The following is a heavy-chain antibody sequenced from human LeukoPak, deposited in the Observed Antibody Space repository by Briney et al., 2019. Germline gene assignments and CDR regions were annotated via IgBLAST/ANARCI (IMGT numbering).Heavy chain of an antibody. CDR3: AKDRGSYISAFDI. D-gene: IGHD1-26*01. J-gene: IGHJ3*02. CDR2: ISGSGGST. V-gene: IGHV3-23*01. Sequence: GGSLRLSCAASGFTFSSYGMSWVRQAPGKGLEWVSAISGSGGSTYYADSVKGRFTISRDNSKNTLYLQMNSLRAEDTAVYYCAKDRGSYISAFDIWGQGTMVTVSS. CDR1: GFTFSSYG.